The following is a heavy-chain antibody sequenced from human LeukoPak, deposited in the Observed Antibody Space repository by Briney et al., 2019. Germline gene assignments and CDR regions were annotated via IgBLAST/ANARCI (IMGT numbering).Heavy chain of an antibody. J-gene: IGHJ3*02. D-gene: IGHD6-6*01. Sequence: PSETLSLTCTVSGGSISSYHWIWIRQPPGKGLEWIGYIHYSGSTNYNPSLKSRVTTSVDTSKKQFSLRLSSVTAVDTAVYYCARWAVGSSPGKYNDAFDIWGQGTMVTVSS. V-gene: IGHV4-59*12. CDR2: IHYSGST. CDR1: GGSISSYH. CDR3: ARWAVGSSPGKYNDAFDI.